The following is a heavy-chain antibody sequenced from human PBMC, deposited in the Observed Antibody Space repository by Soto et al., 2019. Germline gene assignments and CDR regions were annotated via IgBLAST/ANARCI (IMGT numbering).Heavy chain of an antibody. D-gene: IGHD3-3*01. Sequence: ASVKVSCKASGYTFTSYYMHWVRQAPGQGLEWMGIINPSGGSTSYAQKFQGRVTMTRDTSTSTVYMELSSLRSEDTAVYYCARETQGYDFWSGYFPSLYYGMDVWGQGTTVTVSS. CDR3: ARETQGYDFWSGYFPSLYYGMDV. J-gene: IGHJ6*02. CDR2: INPSGGST. V-gene: IGHV1-46*01. CDR1: GYTFTSYY.